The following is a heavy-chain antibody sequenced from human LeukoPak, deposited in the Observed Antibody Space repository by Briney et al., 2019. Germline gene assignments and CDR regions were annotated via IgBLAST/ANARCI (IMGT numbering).Heavy chain of an antibody. CDR2: IYHSGST. Sequence: SETLSLTCAVSGYSISSGYYWGWIRQPPGKGLEWIGSIYHSGSTYYNPSLKSRVTISVDTSKNQFSLKLSSVTAADTAVYCCASLYYGSGSYYKGTWGQGTLVTVSS. CDR3: ASLYYGSGSYYKGT. CDR1: GYSISSGYY. V-gene: IGHV4-38-2*01. J-gene: IGHJ4*02. D-gene: IGHD3-10*01.